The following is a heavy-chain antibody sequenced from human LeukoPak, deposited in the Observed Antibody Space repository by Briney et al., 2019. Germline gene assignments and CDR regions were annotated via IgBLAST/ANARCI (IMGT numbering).Heavy chain of an antibody. CDR3: ARGAYGDNSLNWFEP. J-gene: IGHJ5*02. V-gene: IGHV4-4*07. D-gene: IGHD4-23*01. CDR1: GGSISGYY. CDR2: IYTSGST. Sequence: PSETLSLTCTVSGGSISGYYWIWIRQPAGKGLEWIGRIYTSGSTDYHPSLKSRVTMSIDTSKNQFSLKLSSVTAADTAVYFCARGAYGDNSLNWFEPWGQGTLVTVSS.